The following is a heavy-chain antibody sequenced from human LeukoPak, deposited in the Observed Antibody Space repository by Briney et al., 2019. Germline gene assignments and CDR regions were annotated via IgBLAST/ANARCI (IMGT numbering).Heavy chain of an antibody. CDR1: GYTFTSYY. CDR3: AGLERVVAYYDFWSGYYPPSDYYGMDV. CDR2: INPSGGST. D-gene: IGHD3-3*01. V-gene: IGHV1-46*01. J-gene: IGHJ6*02. Sequence: ASVKVSCKASGYTFTSYYMHWVRQAPGQGLEWMGIINPSGGSTSYAQKFQGRVTMTRDTSTSTVYMELSSLRSEDTAVYYCAGLERVVAYYDFWSGYYPPSDYYGMDVWGQGTTVTVSS.